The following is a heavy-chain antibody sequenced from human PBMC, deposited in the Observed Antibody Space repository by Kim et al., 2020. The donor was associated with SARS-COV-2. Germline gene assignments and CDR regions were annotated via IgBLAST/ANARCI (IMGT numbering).Heavy chain of an antibody. J-gene: IGHJ6*03. CDR3: ARAGCSGGSCYYYMDV. Sequence: SLKSRVTISVDTSKNQFSLKLSSVTAADTAVYYCARAGCSGGSCYYYMDVWGKGTTVTVSS. D-gene: IGHD2-15*01. V-gene: IGHV4-34*01.